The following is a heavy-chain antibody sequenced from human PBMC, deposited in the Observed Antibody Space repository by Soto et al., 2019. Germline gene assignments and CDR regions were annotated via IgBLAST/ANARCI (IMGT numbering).Heavy chain of an antibody. J-gene: IGHJ4*02. CDR2: INSDESTT. CDR1: GFTFNTYW. D-gene: IGHD3-22*01. V-gene: IGHV3-74*01. CDR3: ARGSNRGYYYLRLDH. Sequence: GGSLRLSCAASGFTFNTYWMHWVRQAPGKGLEWISRINSDESTTSYVDSVKGRFTISRDNAKNTLYLHMNSLRAEDTAVYYCARGSNRGYYYLRLDHWGQGTLVTVSS.